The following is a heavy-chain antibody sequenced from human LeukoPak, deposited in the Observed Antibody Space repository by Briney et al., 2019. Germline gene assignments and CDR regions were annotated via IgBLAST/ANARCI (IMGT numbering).Heavy chain of an antibody. CDR2: IYHSGST. CDR3: ASSRDYKHSSGASFDY. J-gene: IGHJ4*02. V-gene: IGHV4-38-2*02. D-gene: IGHD3-22*01. CDR1: GYSISSGYY. Sequence: SETLSLTCTVSGYSISSGYYWGWIRQPPGKGLEWIGSIYHSGSTYYNPSLKSRVTISVDTSKNQFSLKLSSVTAADTAVYYCASSRDYKHSSGASFDYWGQGTLVTVSS.